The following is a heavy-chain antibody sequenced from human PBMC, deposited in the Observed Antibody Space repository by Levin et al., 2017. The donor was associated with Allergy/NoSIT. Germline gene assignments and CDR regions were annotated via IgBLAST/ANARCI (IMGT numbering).Heavy chain of an antibody. CDR2: ISYDGSNK. J-gene: IGHJ3*02. CDR1: GFTFSSYG. D-gene: IGHD3-10*01. CDR3: AKDNYYGSGSYFADAFDI. V-gene: IGHV3-30*18. Sequence: GGSLRLSCAASGFTFSSYGMHWVRQAPGKGLEWVAVISYDGSNKYYADSVKGRFTISRDNSKNTLYLQMNSLRAEDTAVYYCAKDNYYGSGSYFADAFDIWGQGTMVTVSS.